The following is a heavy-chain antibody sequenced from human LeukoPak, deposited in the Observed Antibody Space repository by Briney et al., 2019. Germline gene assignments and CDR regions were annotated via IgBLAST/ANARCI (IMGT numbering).Heavy chain of an antibody. D-gene: IGHD3-22*01. CDR1: GFTFSSYE. J-gene: IGHJ4*02. CDR3: AKESESYDSSGSTLDY. Sequence: PGGSLRLSCAASGFTFSSYEMNWVRQAPGKGLEWVSYISSSGSTIYYADSVKGRFTISRENSKNTLYLQMNRLRAEDTAVYYCAKESESYDSSGSTLDYRGQGTLVTVSS. V-gene: IGHV3-48*03. CDR2: ISSSGSTI.